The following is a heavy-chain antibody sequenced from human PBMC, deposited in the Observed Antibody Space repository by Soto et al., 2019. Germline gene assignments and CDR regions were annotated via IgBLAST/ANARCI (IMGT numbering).Heavy chain of an antibody. J-gene: IGHJ5*02. CDR3: ARGGAMVRGVIPLFDP. D-gene: IGHD3-10*01. CDR1: GGSFSGYI. CDR2: INHSGSA. V-gene: IGHV4-34*01. Sequence: PSETLSLTCDVYGGSFSGYIWTWIRQTPGKGLQWIGQINHSGSANYNPSLKSRVTISVDTSKNQFSLKLSSVTAADTAVYYCARGGAMVRGVIPLFDPWGQGTLVTVSS.